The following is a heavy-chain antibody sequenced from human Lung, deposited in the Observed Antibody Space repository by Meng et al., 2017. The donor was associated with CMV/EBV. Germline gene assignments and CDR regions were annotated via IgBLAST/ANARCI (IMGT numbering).Heavy chain of an antibody. CDR1: GGSISSYY. J-gene: IGHJ2*01. V-gene: IGHV4-59*08. D-gene: IGHD6-13*01. CDR3: ARPGAAAETEGFDL. CDR2: IYYSGST. Sequence: SETXSLXXTVSGGSISSYYWSWIRQPPGKGLEWIGYIYYSGSTNYNPSLKSRVTISVDTSKNQFSLKLSSVTAADTAVYYCARPGAAAETEGFDLWGRGPLVTVSS.